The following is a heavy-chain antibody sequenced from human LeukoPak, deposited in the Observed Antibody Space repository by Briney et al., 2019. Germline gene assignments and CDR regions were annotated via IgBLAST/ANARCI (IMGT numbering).Heavy chain of an antibody. CDR3: ARDISSGWYAGFDY. V-gene: IGHV3-53*01. CDR2: IYSDNT. CDR1: GFTVSSNS. D-gene: IGHD6-19*01. Sequence: GGSLRLSCTVSGFTVSSNSMSWVRQAPGKGLEWVSFIYSDNTHYSDSVKGRFTISRDNAKNSLYLQMNSLRAEDTASYYCARDISSGWYAGFDYWGQGTLVTVSS. J-gene: IGHJ4*02.